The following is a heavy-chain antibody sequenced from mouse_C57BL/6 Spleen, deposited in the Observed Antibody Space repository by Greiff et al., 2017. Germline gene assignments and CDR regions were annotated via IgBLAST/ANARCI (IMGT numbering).Heavy chain of an antibody. J-gene: IGHJ3*01. V-gene: IGHV2-9-1*01. CDR3: ARWDGYPSFAY. D-gene: IGHD2-3*01. CDR1: GFSLTSYA. CDR2: IWTGGGT. Sequence: VKLMESGPGLVAPSQSLSITCTVSGFSLTSYAISWVRQPPGKGLEWLGVIWTGGGTHYNSALKSRLSISKDNSKSQVFLKMNSLQTDDTARYYCARWDGYPSFAYWGQGTLVTVSA.